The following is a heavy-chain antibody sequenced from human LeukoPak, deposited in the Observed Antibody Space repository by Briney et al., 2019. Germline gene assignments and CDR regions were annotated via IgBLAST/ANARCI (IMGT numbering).Heavy chain of an antibody. CDR3: TTVSDHGELGY. V-gene: IGHV3-15*01. CDR2: IKSKTDGGTT. J-gene: IGHJ4*02. Sequence: GGSLRLSCAASGFTFTNAWMSWVRQALGKGLEWVGRIKSKTDGGTTDYAAPVKGRFTISRDDSKNTLYLQMNSLKTEDTAVYYCTTVSDHGELGYWGQGTLVTVSS. CDR1: GFTFTNAW. D-gene: IGHD4-17*01.